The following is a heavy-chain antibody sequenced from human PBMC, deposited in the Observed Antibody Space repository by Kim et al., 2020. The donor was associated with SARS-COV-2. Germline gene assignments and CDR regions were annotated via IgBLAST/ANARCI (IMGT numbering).Heavy chain of an antibody. CDR1: GGSFSGYY. J-gene: IGHJ4*02. CDR3: ARGIVATIYDY. Sequence: SETLSLTCAVYGGSFSGYYWSWIRQPPGKGLEWIGEINHSGSTNYNPSLKSRVTISVDTSKKQFSLKLSSVTAADTAVYYCARGIVATIYDYWGQGTLVTVSS. CDR2: INHSGST. V-gene: IGHV4-34*01. D-gene: IGHD5-12*01.